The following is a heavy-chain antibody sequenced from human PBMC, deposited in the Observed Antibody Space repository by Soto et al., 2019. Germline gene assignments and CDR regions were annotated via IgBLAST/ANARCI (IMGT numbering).Heavy chain of an antibody. CDR1: GFTFSNYG. D-gene: IGHD6-13*01. J-gene: IGHJ6*02. Sequence: QVQLVESGGGVVQPGRSLRPSCAASGFTFSNYGMHWVRQAPGKGLEWVAIIWYDGARKYYAEFVKGRFTISRDNSKNTVYLQINSLRAEDTAVYYCARVSSAGGYHYYGLEVWGQGTTVTVSS. V-gene: IGHV3-33*01. CDR3: ARVSSAGGYHYYGLEV. CDR2: IWYDGARK.